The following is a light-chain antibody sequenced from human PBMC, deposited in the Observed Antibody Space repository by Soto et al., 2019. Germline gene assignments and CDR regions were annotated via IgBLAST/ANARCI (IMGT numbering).Light chain of an antibody. J-gene: IGKJ1*01. CDR2: DAS. Sequence: IVLTQSPATLSLSPWERATLSCRASQSVSSYLAWYQQKPGQAPRLLIYDASNRATGIPARFSGSGSGTDFTLTVSRLEPEDSAVYYCQQRADWWTFGQGTKVDIK. CDR1: QSVSSY. CDR3: QQRADWWT. V-gene: IGKV3-11*01.